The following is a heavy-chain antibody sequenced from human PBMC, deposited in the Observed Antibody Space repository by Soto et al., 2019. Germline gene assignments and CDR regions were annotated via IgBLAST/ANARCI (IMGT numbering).Heavy chain of an antibody. D-gene: IGHD5-12*01. Sequence: SETLSLPSTVSDGSIGGYDGSWIRQPPGKGLEWIWYIYYSGSTNYNPSIKSRVTISVDTSKNQFSLKLSSVTAADTAVYYCARVHIRDGYNYFGLDYWGQGTLVTVSS. V-gene: IGHV4-59*01. CDR2: IYYSGST. J-gene: IGHJ4*02. CDR3: ARVHIRDGYNYFGLDY. CDR1: DGSIGGYD.